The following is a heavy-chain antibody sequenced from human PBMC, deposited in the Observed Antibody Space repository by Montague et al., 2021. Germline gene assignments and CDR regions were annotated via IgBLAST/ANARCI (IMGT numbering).Heavy chain of an antibody. CDR2: TYYGSTWYT. V-gene: IGHV6-1*01. CDR1: GDSVSNNNAA. CDR3: AREGVGDLLFSFDS. Sequence: CAISGDSVSNNNAAWNWIRESPSRGLEWLGRTYYGSTWYTDYAVSVKGRIAINPDTSKNQFSLQLNSVTPEDTAVYYCAREGVGDLLFSFDSRGQGTLVTVSS. J-gene: IGHJ4*02. D-gene: IGHD3-10*01.